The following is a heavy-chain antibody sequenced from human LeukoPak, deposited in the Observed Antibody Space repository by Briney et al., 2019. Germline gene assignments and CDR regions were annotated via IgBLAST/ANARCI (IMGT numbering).Heavy chain of an antibody. J-gene: IGHJ4*02. CDR3: ARGRMESYDSSGYYHFDY. CDR1: GGSFSGYY. D-gene: IGHD3-22*01. Sequence: SETLSLTCAIYGGSFSGYYWSWIRQPPGKGLEWIGEVNHSGGTSFNPSLKSRVTISVDTSKNQFSLKLSSVTAADTAVYYCARGRMESYDSSGYYHFDYWGQGTLVTVSS. V-gene: IGHV4-34*01. CDR2: VNHSGGT.